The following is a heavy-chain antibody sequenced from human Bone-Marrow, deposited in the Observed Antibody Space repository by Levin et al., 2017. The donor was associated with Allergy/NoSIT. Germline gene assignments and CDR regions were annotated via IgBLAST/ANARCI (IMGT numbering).Heavy chain of an antibody. V-gene: IGHV3-73*01. CDR1: GFTFSGSA. Sequence: GESLKISCAASGFTFSGSAMHWVRQASGKGLEWVGRIRSKANSYATAYAASVKGRFTISRDDSKNTAYLQMNSLKTEETAVYYCTRPDIVVVPAAYPSQTAEYCQHWGQGTLVTVSS. CDR3: TRPDIVVVPAAYPSQTAEYCQH. J-gene: IGHJ1*01. CDR2: IRSKANSYAT. D-gene: IGHD2-2*01.